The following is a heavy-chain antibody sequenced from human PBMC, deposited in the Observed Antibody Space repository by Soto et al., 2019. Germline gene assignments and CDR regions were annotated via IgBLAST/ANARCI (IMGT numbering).Heavy chain of an antibody. CDR2: IYYSGGA. CDR3: FFQAEDGIRAVRSVSAFLLNRSSDL. Sequence: KGLEWIGYIYYSGGANYNPSLESRVTISVDTSKNQVSLKLTSVTAADTAVYYFFFQAEDGIRAVRSVSAFLLNRSSDL. J-gene: IGHJ2*01. D-gene: IGHD2-2*01. V-gene: IGHV4-59*01.